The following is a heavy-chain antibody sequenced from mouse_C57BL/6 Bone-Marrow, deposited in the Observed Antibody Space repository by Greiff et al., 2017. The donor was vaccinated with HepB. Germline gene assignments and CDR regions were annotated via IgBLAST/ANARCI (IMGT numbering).Heavy chain of an antibody. D-gene: IGHD2-1*01. CDR3: ARYGNLYYYAMDY. V-gene: IGHV1-81*01. CDR1: GYTFTSYG. CDR2: IYPRSGNT. Sequence: QVQLQQSGAELARPGASVKLSCKASGYTFTSYGISWVKQGTGQGLEWIGEIYPRSGNTYYNEKFKGKATLTADKSSSTAYMELRSLTSEDSAVYFCARYGNLYYYAMDYWGQGTSVTVSS. J-gene: IGHJ4*01.